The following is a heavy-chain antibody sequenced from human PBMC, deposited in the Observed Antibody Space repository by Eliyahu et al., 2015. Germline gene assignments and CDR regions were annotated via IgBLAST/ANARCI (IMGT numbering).Heavy chain of an antibody. CDR3: ARSAAANQPWYFDL. J-gene: IGHJ2*01. V-gene: IGHV4-38-2*02. Sequence: QVELQESGPGHVKSSETXSLXCNVSXYSXSGGDYWGXXRQXPGKGLEWIGTVFHRGSTYFSPSLKSRLSMAVDTSKNQFSLKLNSATAADTATYYCARSAAANQPWYFDLWGRGTLVTVSS. CDR1: XYSXSGGDY. CDR2: VFHRGST. D-gene: IGHD1-14*01.